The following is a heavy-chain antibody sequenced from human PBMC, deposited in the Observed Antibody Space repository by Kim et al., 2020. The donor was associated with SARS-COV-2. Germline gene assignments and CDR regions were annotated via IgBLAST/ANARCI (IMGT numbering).Heavy chain of an antibody. CDR2: IYHSGST. J-gene: IGHJ4*02. D-gene: IGHD6-19*01. CDR3: ARVLGQWPIYYFDY. Sequence: SETLSLTCTVSGYSISSGYYWGWIRQPPGKVLEWIGSIYHSGSTYYNPSLKSRVTISVDTSKNQFSLKLSSVTAADTAVYYCARVLGQWPIYYFDYWGQGTLVTASS. V-gene: IGHV4-38-2*02. CDR1: GYSISSGYY.